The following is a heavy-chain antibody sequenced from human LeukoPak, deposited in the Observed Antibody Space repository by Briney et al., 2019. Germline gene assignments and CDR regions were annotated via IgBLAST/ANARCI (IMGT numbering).Heavy chain of an antibody. Sequence: AASVKVSSKASGGSFSSYAISWVRQAPGQGLEWMGGIIPIFGTANYAQKFQGRVTITADESTSTAYMELSSLRSEDTAVYYCARSPHILTGENFDYWGQGTLVTVSS. V-gene: IGHV1-69*13. D-gene: IGHD3-9*01. CDR3: ARSPHILTGENFDY. CDR1: GGSFSSYA. CDR2: IIPIFGTA. J-gene: IGHJ4*02.